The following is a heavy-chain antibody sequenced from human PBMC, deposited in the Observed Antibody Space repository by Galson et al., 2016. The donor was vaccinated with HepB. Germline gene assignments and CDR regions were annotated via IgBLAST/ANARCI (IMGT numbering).Heavy chain of an antibody. Sequence: CAISGDSVSSIDFTWNWIRQSPSRGLEWLGRTYYRSKWYHDYAESVKSRITINPDTSKNQFSLQLNSVTPEDTAVYFCARGAGGEGANYYYYGMDVWGQGTTVTVS. J-gene: IGHJ6*02. CDR2: TYYRSKWYH. V-gene: IGHV6-1*01. CDR1: GDSVSSIDFT. D-gene: IGHD2-21*01. CDR3: ARGAGGEGANYYYYGMDV.